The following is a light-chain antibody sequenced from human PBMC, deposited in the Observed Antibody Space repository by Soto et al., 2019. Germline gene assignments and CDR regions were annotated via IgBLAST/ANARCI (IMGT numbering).Light chain of an antibody. Sequence: DIVLTQSPGTLSLSPGERATLSCRASPSITGDYLAWYQQKPGQAPRLLIYGASSRATGIPDRFSGSGSGTDFTFIISRLEPEDFAMYYCHQYGGFPHTFGQGTKLETK. CDR2: GAS. J-gene: IGKJ2*01. CDR1: PSITGDY. V-gene: IGKV3-20*01. CDR3: HQYGGFPHT.